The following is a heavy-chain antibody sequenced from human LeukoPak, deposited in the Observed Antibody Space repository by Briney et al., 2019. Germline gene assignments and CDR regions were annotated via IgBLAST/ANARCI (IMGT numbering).Heavy chain of an antibody. D-gene: IGHD2-2*01. CDR1: AFTFSNFG. J-gene: IGHJ4*02. Sequence: GGSLRLSCAASAFTFSNFGMTWVRQAPGKGLEWVSAISGSGGSTYYADSVKGRFTISRDNSQNTVYLQMSSLRVADTAVYYCAREVGPFDHWGQGTLVTVSS. CDR3: AREVGPFDH. CDR2: ISGSGGST. V-gene: IGHV3-23*01.